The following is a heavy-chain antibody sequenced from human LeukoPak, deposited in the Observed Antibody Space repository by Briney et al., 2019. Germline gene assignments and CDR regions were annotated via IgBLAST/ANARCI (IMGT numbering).Heavy chain of an antibody. CDR1: GGSLSNHY. Sequence: SETLSLTCTVSGGSLSNHYWSWIRQPPGKGLEWIGYIFYTGSINYNPSLRGRVTISVDTSKSQFSLRLSSVTAADTAVYYCARSYSASYDSPAGWFDPWGQGTLVTVSS. V-gene: IGHV4-59*08. CDR3: ARSYSASYDSPAGWFDP. CDR2: IFYTGSI. J-gene: IGHJ5*02. D-gene: IGHD3-22*01.